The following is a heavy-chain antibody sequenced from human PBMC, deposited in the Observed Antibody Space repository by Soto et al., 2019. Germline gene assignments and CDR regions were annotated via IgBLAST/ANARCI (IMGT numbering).Heavy chain of an antibody. Sequence: VQLTQSGGGLVQPGGSLRLSCAASGFSVGTYSMTWVRQAPGKGLEWVSGISDNGVHTWYADSVKGRFTVSRDNSKNTLFLQMNSLRAEDTAVYFCSKWSGFGDAWGQGTLVTVSS. CDR3: SKWSGFGDA. V-gene: IGHV3-23*01. CDR2: ISDNGVHT. J-gene: IGHJ5*02. D-gene: IGHD3-10*01. CDR1: GFSVGTYS.